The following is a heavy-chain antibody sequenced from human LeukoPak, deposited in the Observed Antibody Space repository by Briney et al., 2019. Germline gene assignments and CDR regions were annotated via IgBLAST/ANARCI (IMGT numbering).Heavy chain of an antibody. CDR2: INHSGST. D-gene: IGHD3-22*01. Sequence: SETLSLTCAVYGGSFSGYYWSWIRQPPGKGLEWIGEINHSGSTNYNPSLTSRVTISVDTSKNQFSLKLSSVTAADTAVYYCASYYYDSSGYLYSDYWGQGTLVTVSS. CDR1: GGSFSGYY. V-gene: IGHV4-34*01. J-gene: IGHJ4*02. CDR3: ASYYYDSSGYLYSDY.